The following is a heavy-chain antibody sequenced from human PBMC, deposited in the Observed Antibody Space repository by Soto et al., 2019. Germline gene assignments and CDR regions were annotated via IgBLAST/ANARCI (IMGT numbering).Heavy chain of an antibody. CDR1: GASIRSTDYY. CDR2: VYYTGST. J-gene: IGHJ5*02. V-gene: IGHV4-30-4*01. CDR3: VRTAREGAVAPHWFDR. Sequence: SETLSLTCTVSGASIRSTDYYWSWIRQAPGKGLEWIGYVYYTGSTYYNPSLMSRLTISVDTSKNQFSLKLTSVTAAEAAVYYCVRTAREGAVAPHWFDRWGQGTQVTVSS. D-gene: IGHD2-21*02.